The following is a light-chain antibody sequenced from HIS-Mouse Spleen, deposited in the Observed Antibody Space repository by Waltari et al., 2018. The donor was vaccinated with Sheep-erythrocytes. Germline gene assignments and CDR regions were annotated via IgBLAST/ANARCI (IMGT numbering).Light chain of an antibody. V-gene: IGKV1-8*01. CDR1: PGISSY. J-gene: IGKJ2*01. Sequence: AIRMTQSPSSLSASTGDRVTITPRASPGISSYLAWYQQKSGKDPKLLIYAASTLQRGVPSRFSGSGSGTEFTLTISCLQSEDFATYYCQQYYSYPYTFGQGTKLEIK. CDR2: AAS. CDR3: QQYYSYPYT.